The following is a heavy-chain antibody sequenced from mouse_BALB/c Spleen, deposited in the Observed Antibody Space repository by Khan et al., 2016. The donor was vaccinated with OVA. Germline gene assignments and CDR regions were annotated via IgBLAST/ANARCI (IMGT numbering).Heavy chain of an antibody. Sequence: EVQLQESGPGLVKPSQSLSLTCTVTGYSITSDYAWNWIRQFPGNKLEWMGYITYSGSTSYIPSLKGRISITRDTSKNQFFLQLNSVTTEDTATYYCARWFAYWGQGTLVTVS. V-gene: IGHV3-2*02. CDR3: ARWFAY. CDR2: ITYSGST. J-gene: IGHJ3*01. CDR1: GYSITSDYA.